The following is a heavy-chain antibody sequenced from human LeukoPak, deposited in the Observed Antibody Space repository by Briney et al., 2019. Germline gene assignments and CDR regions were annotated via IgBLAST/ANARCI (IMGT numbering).Heavy chain of an antibody. J-gene: IGHJ3*02. CDR1: GGSICSHY. D-gene: IGHD3-22*01. V-gene: IGHV4-59*11. CDR3: AREDSSGYGAFDI. Sequence: KPSETLSLTCTVSGGSICSHYWSWIRQPPGKGLEWIGYIYYSGSTNYNPSLKSRVTISVDTSKNQFSLKLSSVTAADTAVYYCAREDSSGYGAFDIWGQGTMVTVSS. CDR2: IYYSGST.